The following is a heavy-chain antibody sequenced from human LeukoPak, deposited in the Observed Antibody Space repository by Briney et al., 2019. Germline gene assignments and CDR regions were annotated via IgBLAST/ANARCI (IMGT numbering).Heavy chain of an antibody. CDR3: ARVLNYYDSSGYYFSY. V-gene: IGHV3-30-3*01. J-gene: IGHJ4*02. Sequence: PGGSLRLSCAASGFTFSYYTMHWVRQAPGKGREWVAVISYDGSNKYYADSVKGRFTISRDNSKNTLYLQMNSLRAEDTAVYYCARVLNYYDSSGYYFSYWGQGTLVTVSS. CDR2: ISYDGSNK. CDR1: GFTFSYYT. D-gene: IGHD3-22*01.